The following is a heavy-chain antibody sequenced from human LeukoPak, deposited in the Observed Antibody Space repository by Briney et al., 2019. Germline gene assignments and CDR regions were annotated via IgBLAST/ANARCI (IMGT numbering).Heavy chain of an antibody. CDR1: GESFSGYY. V-gene: IGHV4-34*01. CDR2: INHSGST. CDR3: ARGKRGIAAAFLTRYWYFDL. Sequence: PSETLSLTCAVYGESFSGYYWSWIRQPPGKGLEWIGEINHSGSTNYNPSLKSRVTISVDTSKNQFSLKLSSVTAADTAVYYCARGKRGIAAAFLTRYWYFDLWGRGTLVTVSS. D-gene: IGHD6-13*01. J-gene: IGHJ2*01.